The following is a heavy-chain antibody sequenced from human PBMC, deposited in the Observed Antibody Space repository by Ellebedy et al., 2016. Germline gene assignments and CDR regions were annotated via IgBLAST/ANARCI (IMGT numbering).Heavy chain of an antibody. V-gene: IGHV3-9*01. CDR2: ISWHSKSR. CDR1: GFTFVDYA. Sequence: GGSLRLXCAASGFTFVDYALHWVRQAPGKGLGWVSGISWHSKSRGYEDSVKGRFTVSRDNAKNSLYLQMNSLRLEDTALYYCAKDHSGGVGASLTWVDSWGQGTLVTVSS. D-gene: IGHD1-26*01. CDR3: AKDHSGGVGASLTWVDS. J-gene: IGHJ5*01.